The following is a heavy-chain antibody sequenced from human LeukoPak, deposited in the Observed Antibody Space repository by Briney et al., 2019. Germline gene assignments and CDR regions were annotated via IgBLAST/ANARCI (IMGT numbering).Heavy chain of an antibody. J-gene: IGHJ4*02. CDR1: GFTVSSNY. CDR2: ISGSGGST. D-gene: IGHD2-15*01. CDR3: ARDYCSGGSCYSGSSY. Sequence: GGSLRLSCAASGFTVSSNYMSWVRQAPGKGLEWVSAISGSGGSTYYADSVKGRLTISRDNSKNTLYLQMNSLRAEDTAVYYCARDYCSGGSCYSGSSYWGQGTLVTVSS. V-gene: IGHV3-23*01.